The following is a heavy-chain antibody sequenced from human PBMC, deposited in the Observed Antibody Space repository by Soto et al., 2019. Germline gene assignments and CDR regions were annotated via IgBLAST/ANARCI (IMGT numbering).Heavy chain of an antibody. CDR3: ATESCGDWGCFAF. V-gene: IGHV3-23*01. CDR2: IIDSGDRT. D-gene: IGHD2-21*02. Sequence: EVQLLESGGGLVQPGGSLRLYCAASQFALFGTNAMSWVRQTPEKGLVWVASIIDSGDRTYYTDSVRGRFTISRDNSNHIVYLQMNSLRTEDTGLYFCATESCGDWGCFAFRGQGTLVTVSS. J-gene: IGHJ4*02. CDR1: QFALFGTNA.